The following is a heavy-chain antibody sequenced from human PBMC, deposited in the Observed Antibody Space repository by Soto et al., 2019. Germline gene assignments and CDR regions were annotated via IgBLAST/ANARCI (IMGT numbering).Heavy chain of an antibody. V-gene: IGHV4-59*01. J-gene: IGHJ4*02. CDR1: GGSISSYY. CDR2: IYYSGST. D-gene: IGHD5-12*01. Sequence: SETLSLTCTVSGGSISSYYWSWIRQPPGKGLEWIGYIYYSGSTNYNPSLKSRVTISVDTSKNQFSLKLSSVTAADTAVYYCASQASEMATSHFNYWGQGTLVTVSS. CDR3: ASQASEMATSHFNY.